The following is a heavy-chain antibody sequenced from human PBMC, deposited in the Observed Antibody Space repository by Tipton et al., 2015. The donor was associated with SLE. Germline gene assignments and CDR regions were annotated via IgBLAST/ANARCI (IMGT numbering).Heavy chain of an antibody. D-gene: IGHD3-3*01. CDR1: GGSISSSSYY. Sequence: TLSLTCTVSGGSISSSSYYWGWIRQPPGKGLEWIGSIYYSGSTYYNPSLKSRVTISVDTSKNQFSLKLSSVTAADTAVSYCARDNFWNRGYYFGGGEDYYYYYMDVWGKGTTVTVSS. CDR2: IYYSGST. CDR3: ARDNFWNRGYYFGGGEDYYYYYMDV. V-gene: IGHV4-39*07. J-gene: IGHJ6*03.